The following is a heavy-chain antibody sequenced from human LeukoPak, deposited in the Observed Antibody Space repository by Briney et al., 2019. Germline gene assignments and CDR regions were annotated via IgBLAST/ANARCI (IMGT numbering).Heavy chain of an antibody. D-gene: IGHD3-3*01. Sequence: PGGSLRLSCAASGFTFSSYAMTWVRQAPGKGLEWVSAISGSGGCTYYADSVKGRFTISRDNSKSTLYLQMNSLRAEDTAVYYCATGFRVPAGWGQGTLVTVSS. CDR1: GFTFSSYA. J-gene: IGHJ4*02. CDR2: ISGSGGCT. V-gene: IGHV3-23*01. CDR3: ATGFRVPAG.